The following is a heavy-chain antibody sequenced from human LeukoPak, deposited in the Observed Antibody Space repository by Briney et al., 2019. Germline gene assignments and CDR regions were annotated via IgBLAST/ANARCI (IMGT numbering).Heavy chain of an antibody. CDR3: AVYYYDSSGYYPEGGYFDY. V-gene: IGHV5-51*01. CDR2: IYPGDSDT. CDR1: GYSFTSYW. Sequence: GESLKISCKGSGYSFTSYWIGWVRQLPGKGLEWMGIIYPGDSDTRYSPSFQGQVTISADKSISTAYLQWSSLKASDTAMYYCAVYYYDSSGYYPEGGYFDYWGQGTLVTVSS. J-gene: IGHJ4*02. D-gene: IGHD3-22*01.